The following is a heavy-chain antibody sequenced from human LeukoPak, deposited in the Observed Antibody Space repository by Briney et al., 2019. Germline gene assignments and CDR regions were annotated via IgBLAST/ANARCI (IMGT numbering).Heavy chain of an antibody. V-gene: IGHV4-59*08. D-gene: IGHD3-22*01. CDR2: IYYSGST. CDR1: GGSISSYY. Sequence: SETLSLTCTVSGGSISSYYWSWIRQPPGKGLEWIGYIYYSGSTNYNPSLKSRVTISVDTSKNQFSLKLSSVTAADTAVYYCASWDSSGYYGLYYWGQGTLVTVSS. J-gene: IGHJ4*02. CDR3: ASWDSSGYYGLYY.